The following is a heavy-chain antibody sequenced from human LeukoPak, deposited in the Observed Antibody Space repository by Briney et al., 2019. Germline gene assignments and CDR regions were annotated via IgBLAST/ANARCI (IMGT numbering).Heavy chain of an antibody. CDR1: GFTFSSYS. V-gene: IGHV3-7*01. J-gene: IGHJ4*02. CDR2: IKQDGSEK. Sequence: GGSLRLSCAASGFTFSSYSMNWVRQAPGKGLEWVANIKQDGSEKYYVDSVKGRFTISRDNAKNSLFLQMNSLRAEDTAVYYCAREVTPYYWGQGTLVTVSS. D-gene: IGHD4-23*01. CDR3: AREVTPYY.